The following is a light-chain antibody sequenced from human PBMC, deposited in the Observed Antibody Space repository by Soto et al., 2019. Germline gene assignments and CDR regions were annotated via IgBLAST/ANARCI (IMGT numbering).Light chain of an antibody. Sequence: EIVLTQAPTTLSLSPGQRGALSCRASQSVGRHLAWYQQKPGQAPRLLIYDTSNRASGVPARFSGSGSETDFTLTIIGLEPEDFVVYWCEQRAMWLETFGQG. CDR3: EQRAMWLET. CDR1: QSVGRH. CDR2: DTS. J-gene: IGKJ2*01. V-gene: IGKV3-11*01.